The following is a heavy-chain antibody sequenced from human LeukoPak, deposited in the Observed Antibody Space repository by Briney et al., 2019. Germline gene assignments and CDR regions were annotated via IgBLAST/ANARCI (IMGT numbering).Heavy chain of an antibody. CDR3: AKSSVVVVPAAMALPT. D-gene: IGHD2-2*01. Sequence: GSLRLSRAASGFTFSSYTMSWVRQAPGKGLEWVSAISGSGGSTYYADSVKGRFTISRDNSKNTLYLQMNSLRAEDTAVYYCAKSSVVVVPAAMALPTWGQGTLVTVSS. J-gene: IGHJ5*02. V-gene: IGHV3-23*01. CDR1: GFTFSSYT. CDR2: ISGSGGST.